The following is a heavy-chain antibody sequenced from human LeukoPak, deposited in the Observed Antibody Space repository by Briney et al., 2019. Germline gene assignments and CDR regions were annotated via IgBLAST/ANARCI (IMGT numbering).Heavy chain of an antibody. CDR1: GFTFSSYS. Sequence: GGSLRLSCAASGFTFSSYSMNWVRQAPGKGLEWVSYISSSSSTIQYADSVKGRVTISRDNAKDSLYLQMNSLRAEDTAVYFCARSVFQGAFDIWGQGTLITVSS. D-gene: IGHD5/OR15-5a*01. V-gene: IGHV3-48*01. CDR3: ARSVFQGAFDI. J-gene: IGHJ3*02. CDR2: ISSSSSTI.